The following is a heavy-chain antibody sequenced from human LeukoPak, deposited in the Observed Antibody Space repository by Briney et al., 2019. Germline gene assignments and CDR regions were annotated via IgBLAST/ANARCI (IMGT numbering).Heavy chain of an antibody. Sequence: GGSLRLSCAASGFTFSSYAMSWVRQAPGKGLEWVSAISGSGGSTYYADSVKGRFTISRDNPKNTLYLQMNSLRAEDTAVYYCAKVRFLEWLYGPYYFDYWGQGTLVTVSS. D-gene: IGHD3-3*01. CDR1: GFTFSSYA. CDR3: AKVRFLEWLYGPYYFDY. V-gene: IGHV3-23*01. CDR2: ISGSGGST. J-gene: IGHJ4*02.